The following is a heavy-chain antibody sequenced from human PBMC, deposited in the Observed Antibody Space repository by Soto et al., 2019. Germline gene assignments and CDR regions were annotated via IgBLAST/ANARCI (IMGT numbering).Heavy chain of an antibody. CDR2: MNPNSGNT. CDR3: ARAGSTVTTRGYYFAY. CDR1: GYTFTSYD. Sequence: QVQLVQSGAEVKKPGASVKVSCKASGYTFTSYDINWVRQATGQGLEWMGWMNPNSGNTGYAQKFQGRVTMTRNTSISTAYMELSSLRSEDTAVYYCARAGSTVTTRGYYFAYWGQGTLVTVSS. D-gene: IGHD4-17*01. V-gene: IGHV1-8*01. J-gene: IGHJ4*02.